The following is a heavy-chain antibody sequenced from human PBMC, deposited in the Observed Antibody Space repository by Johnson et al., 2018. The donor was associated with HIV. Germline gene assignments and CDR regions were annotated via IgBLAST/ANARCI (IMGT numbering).Heavy chain of an antibody. V-gene: IGHV3-30*02. J-gene: IGHJ3*02. CDR1: GFTFSNYA. CDR3: ARDFTAVYCGGDCYAFDI. Sequence: QVQLVESGGGVVQPGGSLRLSCAASGFTFSNYAMHWVRQAPGKGLEWVAFIRYDGSNKYYADSVKGRVTISRDNAKNSLYLQMNSLRAEDTAVYYCARDFTAVYCGGDCYAFDIWGQGTMVAVSS. CDR2: IRYDGSNK. D-gene: IGHD2-21*02.